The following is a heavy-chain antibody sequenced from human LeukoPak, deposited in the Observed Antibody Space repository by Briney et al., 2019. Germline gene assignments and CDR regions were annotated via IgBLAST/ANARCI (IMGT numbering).Heavy chain of an antibody. CDR2: IWYDGSNK. CDR3: ARDSKVALGIAAAPPDY. D-gene: IGHD6-13*01. Sequence: PGGSLRLSCAASGFTFSSYSMNWVRQAPGKGLEWVAVIWYDGSNKYYADSVKGRFTISRDNSKNTLYLQMNSLRAEDTAVYYCARDSKVALGIAAAPPDYWGQGTLVTVSS. V-gene: IGHV3-33*08. CDR1: GFTFSSYS. J-gene: IGHJ4*02.